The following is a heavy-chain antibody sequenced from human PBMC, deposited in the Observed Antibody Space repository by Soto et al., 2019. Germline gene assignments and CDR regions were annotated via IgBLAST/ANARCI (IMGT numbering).Heavy chain of an antibody. J-gene: IGHJ6*02. CDR2: IYYSGST. CDR3: ARDRDFWSGYYRTYGMDV. CDR1: GGSISSYY. V-gene: IGHV4-59*01. Sequence: SETLSLTCTVSGGSISSYYWSWIRQPPGKGLEWIGYIYYSGSTNYNPSLKSRVTVSVDTSKNQFSLKLSSVTAADTAVYYCARDRDFWSGYYRTYGMDVWGQGTTVTVSS. D-gene: IGHD3-3*01.